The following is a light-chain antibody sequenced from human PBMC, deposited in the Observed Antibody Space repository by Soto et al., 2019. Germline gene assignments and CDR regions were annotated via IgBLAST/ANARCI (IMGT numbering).Light chain of an antibody. CDR2: GTY. V-gene: IGKV1-39*01. J-gene: IGKJ5*01. CDR1: QAINTY. CDR3: HQSYSTLLST. Sequence: DIQMTQSPSFLSASVGDRVTISCRASQAINTYLNWYQQKPGKAPKLLIYGTYDLQNGVPSRFSGAGSRTDFTLNISSLQPEDFATYYCHQSYSTLLSTFGQGTRLEF.